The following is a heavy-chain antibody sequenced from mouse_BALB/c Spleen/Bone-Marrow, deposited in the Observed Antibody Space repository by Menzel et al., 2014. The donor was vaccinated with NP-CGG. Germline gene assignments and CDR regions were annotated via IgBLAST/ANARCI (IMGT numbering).Heavy chain of an antibody. CDR1: GFPLSSYG. Sequence: VQGVESGPGLVSPSQRLSVPCTVSGFPLSSYGVHWVRRCPGKGLEWLGIIWAGGGTNYNSALMSRLSISKDNSKSQVFLKMNSLQTDDTAMYYCARGDYGSTYWFAYWGQGTLVTVSA. D-gene: IGHD1-1*01. J-gene: IGHJ3*01. V-gene: IGHV2-9*02. CDR2: IWAGGGT. CDR3: ARGDYGSTYWFAY.